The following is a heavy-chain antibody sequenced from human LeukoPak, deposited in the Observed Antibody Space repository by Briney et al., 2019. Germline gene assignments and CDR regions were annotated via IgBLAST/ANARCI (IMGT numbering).Heavy chain of an antibody. CDR2: INPNSGGT. D-gene: IGHD6-13*01. J-gene: IGHJ5*02. V-gene: IGHV1-2*02. Sequence: ASVRVTSKASGYTFTVYYMHWVRPAPGQGLEWMGWINPNSGGTNYAQQFQGRVTMTRDTSISTAYMELSRLRSDDTAVYYCAKSHHSSSFGPWGQGTLVTVSS. CDR3: AKSHHSSSFGP. CDR1: GYTFTVYY.